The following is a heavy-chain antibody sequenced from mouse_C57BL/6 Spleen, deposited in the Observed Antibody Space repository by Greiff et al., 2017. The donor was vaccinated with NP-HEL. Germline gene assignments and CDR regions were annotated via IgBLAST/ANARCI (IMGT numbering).Heavy chain of an antibody. Sequence: EVQLQQSGAELVRPGASVKLSCTASGFNIKDDYMHWVKQRPEQGLEWIGWIDPENGDTEYASKFQGKATITADTSSNTAYLQLSSLTSEDTAVYYCTTGIYYGSLYAMDYWGQGTSVTVSS. D-gene: IGHD1-1*01. V-gene: IGHV14-4*01. CDR1: GFNIKDDY. CDR2: IDPENGDT. CDR3: TTGIYYGSLYAMDY. J-gene: IGHJ4*01.